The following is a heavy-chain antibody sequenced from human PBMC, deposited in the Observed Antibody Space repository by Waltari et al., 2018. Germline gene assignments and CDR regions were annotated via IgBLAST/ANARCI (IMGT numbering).Heavy chain of an antibody. J-gene: IGHJ4*02. CDR2: IKQDGSEN. D-gene: IGHD5-12*01. V-gene: IGHV3-7*01. CDR1: GFTFSSYW. CDR3: ARRLSGYELFDY. Sequence: EVQLVESGGGLVQPGGSLRLSCAASGFTFSSYWMSWVRQAPGKGLEWVANIKQDGSENSYVDSVKGRFNISRHTAKNSLYLQMNGVRAEDAAVYYCARRLSGYELFDYWGQGTLVTVSS.